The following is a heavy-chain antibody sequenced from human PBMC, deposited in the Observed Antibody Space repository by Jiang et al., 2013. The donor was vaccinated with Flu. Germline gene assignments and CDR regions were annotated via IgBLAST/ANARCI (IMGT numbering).Heavy chain of an antibody. D-gene: IGHD2-2*02. CDR3: AGQTESTSCYTCGGWFDP. Sequence: SGAEVKKPGSSVKVSCKASGGTFSSYAISWVRQAPGQGLEWMGGIIPIFGTANYAQKFQGRVTITADESTSTAYMELSSLRSEDTAVYYCAGQTESTSCYTCGGWFDPWGQGTLVTVSS. V-gene: IGHV1-69*01. CDR1: GGTFSSYA. J-gene: IGHJ5*02. CDR2: IIPIFGTA.